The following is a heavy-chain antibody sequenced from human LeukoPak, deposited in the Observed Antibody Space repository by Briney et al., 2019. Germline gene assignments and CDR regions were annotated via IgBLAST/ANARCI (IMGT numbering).Heavy chain of an antibody. CDR2: ISGSSTTI. CDR1: GFTFSTYS. Sequence: LTGGSLRLXCAASGFTFSTYSMNWVRQAPGKGLEWVSYISGSSTTIYYADSMKGRFTISRDNAKNSLYLQMNSLRAEDTAVYYCARVFAGDYFDYWGQGTLVTVSS. J-gene: IGHJ4*02. CDR3: ARVFAGDYFDY. V-gene: IGHV3-48*01.